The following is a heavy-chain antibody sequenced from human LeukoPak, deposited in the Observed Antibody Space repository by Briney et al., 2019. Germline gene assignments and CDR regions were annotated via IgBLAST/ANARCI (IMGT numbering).Heavy chain of an antibody. CDR3: AKAIIKAEYYYDSSGYRPSYYFDY. CDR2: IRYDGSNK. Sequence: GGSLRLSCAASGFTFSSYGMHWVRQAPGKGLEWVAFIRYDGSNKYYADSVKGRFTISRDNSKNTLYLQVNSLRAEDTAVYYCAKAIIKAEYYYDSSGYRPSYYFDYWGQGTLVTVSS. J-gene: IGHJ4*02. D-gene: IGHD3-22*01. V-gene: IGHV3-30*02. CDR1: GFTFSSYG.